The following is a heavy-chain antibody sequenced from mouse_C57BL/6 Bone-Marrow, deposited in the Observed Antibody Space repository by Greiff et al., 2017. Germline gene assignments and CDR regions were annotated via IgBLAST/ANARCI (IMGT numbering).Heavy chain of an antibody. Sequence: QVQLKQSGAELMKPGASVKLSCKATGYTFTGYWIEWVKQRPGHGLEWIGEIFPGSGSTNYNEKFKGKATFTADKSSNTAYMQLSSLTTEDSAIYYCARRKGNYGFAYWGQGTLVTVSA. CDR3: ARRKGNYGFAY. CDR1: GYTFTGYW. D-gene: IGHD2-1*01. J-gene: IGHJ3*01. V-gene: IGHV1-9*01. CDR2: IFPGSGST.